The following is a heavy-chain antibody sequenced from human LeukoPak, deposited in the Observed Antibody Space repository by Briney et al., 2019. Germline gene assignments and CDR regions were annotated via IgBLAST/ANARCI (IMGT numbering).Heavy chain of an antibody. V-gene: IGHV4-39*07. CDR3: ARLTGGVSPLDY. D-gene: IGHD3-16*01. Sequence: SETLSLTCTVSGAFISSGTYYWGWIRQPPGKGLEWIGSIYYSGSTYYNPSLKSRVTISVDTSKNQFSLKLSSVTAADTAVYYCARLTGGVSPLDYWGQGTLVTVSS. CDR2: IYYSGST. J-gene: IGHJ4*02. CDR1: GAFISSGTYY.